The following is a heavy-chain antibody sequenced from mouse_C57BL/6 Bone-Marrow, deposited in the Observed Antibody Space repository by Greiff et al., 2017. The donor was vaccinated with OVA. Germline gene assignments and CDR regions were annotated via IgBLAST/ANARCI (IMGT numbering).Heavy chain of an antibody. CDR3: AREGGIYYGSAWFAY. D-gene: IGHD2-2*01. V-gene: IGHV1-42*01. CDR1: GYSFTGYY. CDR2: INPSTGGT. Sequence: VHVKQSGPELVKPGASVKISCKASGYSFTGYYMNWVKQSPEKSLEWIGEINPSTGGTTYNQKFKAKATLTVDKSSSTAYMQLKSLTSEDSAVYYCAREGGIYYGSAWFAYWGQGTLVTVSA. J-gene: IGHJ3*01.